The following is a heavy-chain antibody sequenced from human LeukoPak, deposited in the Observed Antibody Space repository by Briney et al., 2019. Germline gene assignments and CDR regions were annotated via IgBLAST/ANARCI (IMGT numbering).Heavy chain of an antibody. D-gene: IGHD6-13*01. CDR1: GYSFTTYW. J-gene: IGHJ5*02. Sequence: GESLKISCKASGYSFTTYWIGWVRQTPGKGLEWMGIIYPADSSTEYSPSFQGQVTISADKSISTAYLQWSSLKASDTAMYYCARLTAARGFDPWGQGTLVTVSS. CDR2: IYPADSST. V-gene: IGHV5-51*01. CDR3: ARLTAARGFDP.